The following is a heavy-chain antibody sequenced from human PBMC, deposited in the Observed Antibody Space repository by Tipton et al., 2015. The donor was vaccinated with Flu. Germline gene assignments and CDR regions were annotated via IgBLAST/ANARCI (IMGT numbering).Heavy chain of an antibody. D-gene: IGHD1-1*01. V-gene: IGHV4-59*01. CDR2: IYYSGST. CDR1: GGSISSYY. Sequence: TLSLTCTVSGGSISSYYWSWIRQPPGKGLEWIGYIYYSGSTNYNPSLKSRVTISVDTSKNQFSLKLSSVTAADTAVYYCAGAGNGLLDFDYWGQGTLVPVSS. J-gene: IGHJ4*02. CDR3: AGAGNGLLDFDY.